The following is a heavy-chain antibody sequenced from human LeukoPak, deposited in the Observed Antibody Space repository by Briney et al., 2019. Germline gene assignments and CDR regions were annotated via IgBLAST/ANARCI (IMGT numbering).Heavy chain of an antibody. Sequence: SETLSLTCTVSGGSISSYYWGWIRQPPGKGLEWIGSIYYSGSTYYNPSLKSRVTISVDTSKNQFSLKLSSVTAADTAVYYCARQGCGGDCYGLFYWGQGTLVTVSS. V-gene: IGHV4-39*01. D-gene: IGHD2-21*02. CDR1: GGSISSYY. CDR3: ARQGCGGDCYGLFY. CDR2: IYYSGST. J-gene: IGHJ4*02.